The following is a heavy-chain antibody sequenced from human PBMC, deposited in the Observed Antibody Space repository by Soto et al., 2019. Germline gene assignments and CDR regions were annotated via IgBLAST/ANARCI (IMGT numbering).Heavy chain of an antibody. Sequence: VGSLRLSCAASGFTFSSYAMSWVRQAPGKGLEWVSAISGSGGSTYYADSVKGRFTISRDNSKNTLYLQMNSLRAEDTAVYYCAKPPGLLPYFDYWGQGTLVTVSS. CDR2: ISGSGGST. CDR1: GFTFSSYA. V-gene: IGHV3-23*01. D-gene: IGHD2-15*01. CDR3: AKPPGLLPYFDY. J-gene: IGHJ4*02.